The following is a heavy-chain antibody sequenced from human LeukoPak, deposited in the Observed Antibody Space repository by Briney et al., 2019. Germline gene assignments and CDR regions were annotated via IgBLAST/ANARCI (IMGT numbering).Heavy chain of an antibody. CDR2: ISGSGDST. J-gene: IGHJ3*02. D-gene: IGHD1-14*01. CDR3: ARVKVSGAFDI. Sequence: GGSLRLSCAASGFTFNSYDMSWVRQAPGKGLESVSAISGSGDSTYYANSVKGRFTISRDNSKNTLYLQMGSLRGEDMAVYYCARVKVSGAFDIWGQGTMVTVSS. V-gene: IGHV3-64*01. CDR1: GFTFNSYD.